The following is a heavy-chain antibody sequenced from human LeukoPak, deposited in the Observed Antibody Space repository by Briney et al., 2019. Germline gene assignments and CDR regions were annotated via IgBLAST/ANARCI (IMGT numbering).Heavy chain of an antibody. CDR2: IYTSGST. D-gene: IGHD2-8*01. V-gene: IGHV4-61*02. CDR3: ARDSSNGMDY. Sequence: SETLSLTCTVSGGSISSGSYYWSWIRQPAGKGLEWIGRIYTSGSTNYNPSLKSRVTISVDTSKNQFSLKLSSVTAADTAVYYCARDSSNGMDYWGQGTLVTVSS. J-gene: IGHJ4*02. CDR1: GGSISSGSYY.